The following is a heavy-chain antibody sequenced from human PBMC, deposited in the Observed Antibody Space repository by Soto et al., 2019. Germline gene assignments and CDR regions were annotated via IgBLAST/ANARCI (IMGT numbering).Heavy chain of an antibody. CDR1: SGSICSYY. CDR3: ARGGCSCNSGYPPCYYYGMDV. D-gene: IGHD2-2*01. J-gene: IGHJ6*02. CDR2: ISYSGST. V-gene: IGHV4-59*01. Sequence: PSETLSLNCTVSSGSICSYYWTLIRKHAPKGLEGMGYISYSGSTNYNPSLKSRVTMSVDSSKNQFSLQLRSVDAADTEVYYCARGGCSCNSGYPPCYYYGMDVWGQGTTVTVSS.